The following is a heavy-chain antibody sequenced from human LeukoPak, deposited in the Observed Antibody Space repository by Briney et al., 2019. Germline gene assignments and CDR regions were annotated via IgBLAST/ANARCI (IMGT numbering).Heavy chain of an antibody. CDR2: INPNSGGT. CDR3: ARSASNMVRGVIRAFDI. V-gene: IGHV1-2*02. Sequence: ASVKVCCKASGYTFTGYYMHWVRQAPGQGLEWMGWINPNSGGTNYAQKFQGRVTMTRDTSISTAYMELSRLRSDDTAVYYCARSASNMVRGVIRAFDIWGQGTMVTVSS. D-gene: IGHD3-10*01. CDR1: GYTFTGYY. J-gene: IGHJ3*02.